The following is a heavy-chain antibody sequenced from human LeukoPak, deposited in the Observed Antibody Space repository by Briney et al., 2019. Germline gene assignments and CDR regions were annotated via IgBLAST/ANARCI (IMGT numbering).Heavy chain of an antibody. D-gene: IGHD3-10*01. J-gene: IGHJ3*02. V-gene: IGHV3-23*01. CDR1: GFTFSSYA. Sequence: GGSLRLSCAASGFTFSSYAMSWVRQAPGKGLEWVSAISGSGGSTYYADSVKGRFTISRDNSKNTLYLQMNSLRAEDTAVYYCAKGRVVRTMVRGVNQKGDAFDIWGQGTMVTVSS. CDR3: AKGRVVRTMVRGVNQKGDAFDI. CDR2: ISGSGGST.